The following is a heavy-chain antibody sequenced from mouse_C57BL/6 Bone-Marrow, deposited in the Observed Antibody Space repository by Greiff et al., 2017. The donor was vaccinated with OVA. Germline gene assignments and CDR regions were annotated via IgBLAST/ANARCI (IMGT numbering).Heavy chain of an antibody. CDR1: GYSITSDY. D-gene: IGHD1-1*01. CDR2: ISYSGST. Sequence: EVKVVESGPGLAKPSQTLSLTCSVPGYSITSDYWNWIRKFPGNKLEYMGYISYSGSTYYNPSLKSRISITRDTSKNQYYLQLNSVTTEDTATYYCARTYYGSIWYFDVWGTGTTVTVSS. CDR3: ARTYYGSIWYFDV. J-gene: IGHJ1*03. V-gene: IGHV3-8*01.